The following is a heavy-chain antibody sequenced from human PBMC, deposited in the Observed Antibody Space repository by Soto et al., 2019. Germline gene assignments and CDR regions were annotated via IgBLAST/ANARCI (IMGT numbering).Heavy chain of an antibody. CDR3: AKEKMAWSKRVPAALPAFDP. Sequence: GGSLRLSCAASGFTFSSYAMSWVRQAPGKGLEWVSAISGSGGSTYYADSVKGRFTISRDNSKNTLYLQMKSLGAEDTAVYYCAKEKMAWSKRVPAALPAFDPWGQGTLVTVSS. V-gene: IGHV3-23*01. CDR2: ISGSGGST. J-gene: IGHJ5*02. CDR1: GFTFSSYA. D-gene: IGHD2-2*01.